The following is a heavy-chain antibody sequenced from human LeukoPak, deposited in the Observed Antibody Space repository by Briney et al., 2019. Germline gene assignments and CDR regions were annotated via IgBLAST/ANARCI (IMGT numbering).Heavy chain of an antibody. CDR1: GGSFSGYY. V-gene: IGHV4-34*01. Sequence: SETLSLTCAVYGGSFSGYYWSWIRQPPGKGLEWIGEINHSGSTNYNPSLKSRVTISVDTSKNQFSLKLSSVTAADTAVYYCARGGHPEKCFQHWGQGTLVTVSS. CDR2: INHSGST. J-gene: IGHJ1*01. D-gene: IGHD1-14*01. CDR3: ARGGHPEKCFQH.